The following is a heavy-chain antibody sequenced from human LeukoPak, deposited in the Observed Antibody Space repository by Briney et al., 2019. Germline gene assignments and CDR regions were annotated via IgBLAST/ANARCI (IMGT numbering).Heavy chain of an antibody. CDR2: ISWNSGSI. J-gene: IGHJ4*02. V-gene: IGHV3-9*01. Sequence: GRSLRLSCAASGFTFDDYAMHWVRQAPGKGLEWVSGISWNSGSIGYADSVKGRFTISRDNAKNSLYLQMNSLRAEDTALYYCAKDLLPGYSYGLTPFDYWGQGTLVTVSS. CDR1: GFTFDDYA. D-gene: IGHD5-18*01. CDR3: AKDLLPGYSYGLTPFDY.